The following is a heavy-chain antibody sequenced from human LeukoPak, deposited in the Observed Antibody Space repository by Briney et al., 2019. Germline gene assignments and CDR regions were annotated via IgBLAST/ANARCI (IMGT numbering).Heavy chain of an antibody. Sequence: PGRSRRLSCAASGFTFSSYSMNWVRQAPGKGLEWVSSISSSSSYIYYADSVKGRFTISRDNAKNSLYLQMNSLRAEDTAVYYCARDSGGTPNFDYWGQGTLVTVSS. CDR2: ISSSSSYI. V-gene: IGHV3-21*01. J-gene: IGHJ4*02. CDR1: GFTFSSYS. CDR3: ARDSGGTPNFDY. D-gene: IGHD3-10*01.